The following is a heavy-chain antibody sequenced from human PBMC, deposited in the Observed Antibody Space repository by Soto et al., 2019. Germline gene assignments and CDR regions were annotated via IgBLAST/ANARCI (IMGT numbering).Heavy chain of an antibody. CDR1: GYTFSSYT. Sequence: ASVKVSCKASGYTFSSYTLHWVRQAPGQRLEWMGWINAGNGDAKYSQKFQGRVTITRDTSANSAYMELSSLRSEDTAVYYCARGCSGGSCDLYFDYWGQGTLVTVSS. D-gene: IGHD2-15*01. CDR2: INAGNGDA. CDR3: ARGCSGGSCDLYFDY. V-gene: IGHV1-3*01. J-gene: IGHJ4*02.